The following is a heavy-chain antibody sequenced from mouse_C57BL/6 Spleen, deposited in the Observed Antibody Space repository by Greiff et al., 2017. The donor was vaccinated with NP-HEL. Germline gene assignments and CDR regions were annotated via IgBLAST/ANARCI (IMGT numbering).Heavy chain of an antibody. CDR1: GYTFTSYW. CDR2: IDPSDSYT. J-gene: IGHJ4*01. Sequence: QVQLQQPGAELVMPGASVKLSCKASGYTFTSYWMHWVKQRPGQGLEWIGEIDPSDSYTNYNQKFKGKSTLTVDKSSSTAYMQLSSLTSEDSAVYYCARKTYDSSGPYAMDYWGQGTSVTVSS. D-gene: IGHD3-2*02. V-gene: IGHV1-69*01. CDR3: ARKTYDSSGPYAMDY.